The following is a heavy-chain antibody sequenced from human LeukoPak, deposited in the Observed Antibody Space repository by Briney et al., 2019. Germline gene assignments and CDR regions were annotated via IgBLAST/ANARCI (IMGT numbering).Heavy chain of an antibody. J-gene: IGHJ3*01. CDR2: ISWDGGVT. D-gene: IGHD5-18*01. V-gene: IGHV3-43D*04. CDR1: GSPFDDYG. CDR3: VRGNSPPGVFHF. Sequence: GAYLRPSCAASGSPFDDYGMYWGRQPPGKGLGGVSFISWDGGVTYFADSVRGRFTISRDNTKNSLFLQMNSLRAGDTAFYFCVRGNSPPGVFHFWGQRTMVTVSS.